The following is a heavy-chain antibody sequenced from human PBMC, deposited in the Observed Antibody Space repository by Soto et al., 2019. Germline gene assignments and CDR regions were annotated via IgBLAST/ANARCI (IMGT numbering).Heavy chain of an antibody. CDR2: VNPSGGST. CDR1: GYIFTAYS. V-gene: IGHV1-46*01. Sequence: QVQLVQSGAEVKKPGASVKVSCKASGYIFTAYSMHWVRQAPGQGLEWMGVVNPSGGSTNYAQKFRGRITMTRDTSTSTVYMDLSSLTPEDTAVYYCAREENCSDGVCYSEYFQRWGQGTLVTVSS. J-gene: IGHJ1*01. D-gene: IGHD2-15*01. CDR3: AREENCSDGVCYSEYFQR.